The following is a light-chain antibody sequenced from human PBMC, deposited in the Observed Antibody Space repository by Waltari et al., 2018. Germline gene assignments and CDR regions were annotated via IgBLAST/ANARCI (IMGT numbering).Light chain of an antibody. J-gene: IGKJ4*01. Sequence: DIQMTQSPSSVSASVGDSAIIPCRASQDISTWLAWYQQRVGKAPKLLIYGASSLQSGVPSRFSGSRSGTDFTLTISSLQPEDFATYYCQQANSFPLTFGGGTKVDI. CDR1: QDISTW. CDR3: QQANSFPLT. CDR2: GAS. V-gene: IGKV1-12*01.